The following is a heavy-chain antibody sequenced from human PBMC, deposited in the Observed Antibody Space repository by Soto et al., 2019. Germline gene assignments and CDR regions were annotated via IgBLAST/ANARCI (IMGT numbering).Heavy chain of an antibody. V-gene: IGHV4-34*01. CDR3: ARGSRITIFGVVTYPAYYYYGMDV. CDR2: INHSGST. J-gene: IGHJ6*02. Sequence: PSETLSLTCAVYGGSFSGYYWSWIRQPPGKGLEWIGEINHSGSTNYNPSLKSRVTISVDTSKNQFSLKLSSVTAADTAVYYCARGSRITIFGVVTYPAYYYYGMDVWGQGTTVTVTS. CDR1: GGSFSGYY. D-gene: IGHD3-3*01.